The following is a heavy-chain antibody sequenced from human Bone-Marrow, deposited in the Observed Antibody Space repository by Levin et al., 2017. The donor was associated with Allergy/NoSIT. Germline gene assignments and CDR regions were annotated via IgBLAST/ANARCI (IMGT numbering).Heavy chain of an antibody. CDR1: GFTFSNAW. D-gene: IGHD3-16*02. CDR3: TTAIVD. Sequence: GGSLRLSCTASGFTFSNAWMSWVRQAPGKGLEWVARIKDKADGATTHYAAPVKGRFTISRDDSKNILYLQMDSLKTEDTGTYYCTTAIVDWGQGALVTVSS. CDR2: IKDKADGATT. V-gene: IGHV3-15*01. J-gene: IGHJ4*02.